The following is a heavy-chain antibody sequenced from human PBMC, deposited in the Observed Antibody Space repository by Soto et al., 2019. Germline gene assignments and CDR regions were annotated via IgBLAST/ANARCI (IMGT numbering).Heavy chain of an antibody. CDR3: ARLVELERRGDYYGMDV. CDR2: IIPIFGTA. D-gene: IGHD1-1*01. J-gene: IGHJ6*02. CDR1: GGTFSSYA. Sequence: QVQLVQSGAEVKKPGSSVKVSCKASGGTFSSYAISWVRQAPGQGLEWMGGIIPIFGTANYAQKFQGRVTITADESTSTAYMELSSLRSEDTAVYYCARLVELERRGDYYGMDVWGQGTTVTVSS. V-gene: IGHV1-69*12.